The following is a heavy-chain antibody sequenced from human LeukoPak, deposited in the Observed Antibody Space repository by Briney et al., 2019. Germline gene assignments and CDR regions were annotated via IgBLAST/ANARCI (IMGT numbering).Heavy chain of an antibody. Sequence: GGSLRLSCAASGFTDSSNYMSWVRQAPGKGLEWVSVIYSGGSTYYADSVKGRFTISRDNSKNTLYLQMNSLRAEDTAVYYCARDPGGYFDYWGQGTLVTVSS. J-gene: IGHJ4*02. V-gene: IGHV3-66*01. CDR1: GFTDSSNY. D-gene: IGHD1-26*01. CDR3: ARDPGGYFDY. CDR2: IYSGGST.